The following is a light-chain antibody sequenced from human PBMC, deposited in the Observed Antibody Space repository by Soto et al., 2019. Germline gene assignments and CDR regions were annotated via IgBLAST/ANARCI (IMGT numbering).Light chain of an antibody. CDR3: SSYTSSSTLDVV. CDR2: EVS. V-gene: IGLV2-14*01. Sequence: QSALTQPASVSGSPGQSITISCTGTSSDVGGYNYVSWYQQHPGKAPKLMIYEVSNRPSGVSNRFSGSKSGNTASLTISGLHAEDEAEYYCSSYTSSSTLDVVFGGGTKVTVL. CDR1: SSDVGGYNY. J-gene: IGLJ2*01.